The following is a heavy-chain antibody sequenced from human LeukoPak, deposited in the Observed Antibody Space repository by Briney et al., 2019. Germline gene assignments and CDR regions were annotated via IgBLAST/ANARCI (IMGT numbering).Heavy chain of an antibody. D-gene: IGHD2-2*01. V-gene: IGHV4-59*01. J-gene: IGHJ4*02. CDR1: GGSISSYY. Sequence: PSETLSLTCTVSGGSISSYYWSWIRQPPGKGLEWIGYIYYSGSTNYNPSLKSRVTISVDTSENQFSLKLSSVTAADTAVYYCARGVPRWAYFDYWGQGTLVTVSS. CDR2: IYYSGST. CDR3: ARGVPRWAYFDY.